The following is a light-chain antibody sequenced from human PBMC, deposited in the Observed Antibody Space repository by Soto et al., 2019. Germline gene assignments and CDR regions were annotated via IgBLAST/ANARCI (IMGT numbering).Light chain of an antibody. CDR1: QNINNY. V-gene: IGKV1-39*01. Sequence: DIQMTQSPTSLSASVGDRVTITCRASQNINNYLNWYQQKPGQAPKLLIYAASSLQSGVPSRFSGSGSGTDFTLTISSLQPEDFATYYCQQSYNTPTFGGGAKVDI. J-gene: IGKJ4*01. CDR3: QQSYNTPT. CDR2: AAS.